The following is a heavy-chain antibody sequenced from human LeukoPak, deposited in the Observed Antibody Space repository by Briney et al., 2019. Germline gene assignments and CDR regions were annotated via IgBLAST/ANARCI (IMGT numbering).Heavy chain of an antibody. J-gene: IGHJ3*02. V-gene: IGHV3-23*01. CDR3: ARGHRRTVFGVVIRILGAFDI. D-gene: IGHD3-3*01. CDR1: GFTFSNYG. CDR2: ISGSGINT. Sequence: GGSLRLSCAASGFTFSNYGLSWVRQAPGKGLECVSVISGSGINTYYADSVKGRFTISRDNSNNTLSLQMNSLRTDDTAVYYCARGHRRTVFGVVIRILGAFDIWGQGTMVTVSS.